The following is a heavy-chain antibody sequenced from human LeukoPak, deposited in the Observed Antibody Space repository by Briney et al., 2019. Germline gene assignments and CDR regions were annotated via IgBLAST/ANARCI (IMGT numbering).Heavy chain of an antibody. D-gene: IGHD3-22*01. CDR3: AREEFHYDSSGYYERWYFDL. V-gene: IGHV4-4*07. Sequence: KPSETLSLTCTVSGGSISSYYWSWIRQPAGKGLEWIGRIYTSGNTNYNPSLKRRVTMSVDTSKNQFSLKLSSVTAADTAVYYCAREEFHYDSSGYYERWYFDLWGRGTLVTVSS. CDR2: IYTSGNT. J-gene: IGHJ2*01. CDR1: GGSISSYY.